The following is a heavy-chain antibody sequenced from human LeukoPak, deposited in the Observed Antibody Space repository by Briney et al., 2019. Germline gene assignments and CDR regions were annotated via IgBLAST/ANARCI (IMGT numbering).Heavy chain of an antibody. CDR1: GGSFSDYY. Sequence: SETLSLTCAVYGGSFSDYYWTWIRQPPGKGPEWIGEINHRGSTHYNPSLKSRVTISVDTSKKQSSLKLSSVTAADTAVYYCATYSTGFDIWGQGTVVTVSS. V-gene: IGHV4-34*01. J-gene: IGHJ3*02. CDR2: INHRGST. D-gene: IGHD6-19*01. CDR3: ATYSTGFDI.